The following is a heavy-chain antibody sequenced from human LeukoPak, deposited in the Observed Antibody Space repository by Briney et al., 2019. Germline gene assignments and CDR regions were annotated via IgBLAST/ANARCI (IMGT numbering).Heavy chain of an antibody. J-gene: IGHJ4*02. CDR3: AKDGYSSGWYDYFDY. Sequence: GGSLRLSCAASGFTFSSYAMSWVRQAPGKGLEWVSGISWNSGSIGYADSVKGRFTISRDNAKNSLYPQMNSLRAEDTALYYCAKDGYSSGWYDYFDYWGQGTLVTVSS. CDR2: ISWNSGSI. D-gene: IGHD6-19*01. CDR1: GFTFSSYA. V-gene: IGHV3-9*01.